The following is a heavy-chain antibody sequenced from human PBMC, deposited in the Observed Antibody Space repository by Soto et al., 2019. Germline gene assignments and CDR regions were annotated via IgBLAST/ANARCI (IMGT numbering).Heavy chain of an antibody. V-gene: IGHV3-15*07. J-gene: IGHJ6*02. Sequence: EVQLVESGGGLVKPGGSLRLSCAASGFTFSNAWMNWVRQAPGKGLEWVGRIKSKTDGGTTDYAAPVKGRFTISRDDSKNTLYLQMNSLKTADTAVYYCTTGPPTYYYGSGSYYYYYYGMDVWGQGTTVTVSS. CDR3: TTGPPTYYYGSGSYYYYYYGMDV. CDR2: IKSKTDGGTT. D-gene: IGHD3-10*01. CDR1: GFTFSNAW.